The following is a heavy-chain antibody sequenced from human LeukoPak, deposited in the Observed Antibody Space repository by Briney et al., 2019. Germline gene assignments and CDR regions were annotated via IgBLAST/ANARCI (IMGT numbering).Heavy chain of an antibody. V-gene: IGHV4-34*01. CDR2: INHSGST. CDR3: ARGSTYYYDSSGELDY. D-gene: IGHD3-22*01. CDR1: GGSFSGYY. J-gene: IGHJ4*02. Sequence: SETLSLTCAVYGGSFSGYYWSWIRLPPGKGLEWIGEINHSGSTNYNPSLKSRVTISVDTSKNQFSLKLSSVTAADTAVYYCARGSTYYYDSSGELDYWGQGTLVTVSS.